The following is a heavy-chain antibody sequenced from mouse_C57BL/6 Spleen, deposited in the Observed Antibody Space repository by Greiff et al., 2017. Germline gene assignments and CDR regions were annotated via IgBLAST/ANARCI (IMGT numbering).Heavy chain of an antibody. Sequence: VQLQQSGPELVKPGASVKISCKASGYSFTSYYIHWVKQRPGQGLEWIGWIYPGSGNTTYNEKFKGKATLTADTSSSTAYMQLSSLTSEDSSVYYCARNYDYYGSSPYYFDYWGQGTTLTVSS. J-gene: IGHJ2*01. D-gene: IGHD1-1*01. CDR1: GYSFTSYY. CDR2: IYPGSGNT. CDR3: ARNYDYYGSSPYYFDY. V-gene: IGHV1-66*01.